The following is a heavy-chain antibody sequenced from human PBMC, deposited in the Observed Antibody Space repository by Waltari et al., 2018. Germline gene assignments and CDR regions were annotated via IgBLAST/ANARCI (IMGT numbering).Heavy chain of an antibody. J-gene: IGHJ4*02. CDR3: ARDPLGSGYSSRWYGP. V-gene: IGHV1-2*06. CDR1: GYTFTGYY. Sequence: QVQLVQSGAEVKKPGASVKVSCKASGYTFTGYYMHWVRQAPGQGLEWMGRINPNSGGTNYAQKFQGRVTMTRDTSISTAYMELSRLRSDDTAVYYCARDPLGSGYSSRWYGPWGQGTLVTVSS. D-gene: IGHD6-13*01. CDR2: INPNSGGT.